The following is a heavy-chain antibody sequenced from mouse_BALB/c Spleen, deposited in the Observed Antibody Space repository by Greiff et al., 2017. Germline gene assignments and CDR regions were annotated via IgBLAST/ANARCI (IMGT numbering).Heavy chain of an antibody. J-gene: IGHJ4*01. CDR1: GFTFSSYA. CDR2: ISSGGST. CDR3: ARGQSRGHCDYAMDY. V-gene: IGHV5-6-5*01. Sequence: EVKLVESGGGLVKPGGSLKLSCAASGFTFSSYAMSWVRQTPEKRLEWVASISSGGSTYYPDSVKGRFTISRDNARNILYLQMSSLRSEDTAMYYCARGQSRGHCDYAMDYWGQGTSVTVSS.